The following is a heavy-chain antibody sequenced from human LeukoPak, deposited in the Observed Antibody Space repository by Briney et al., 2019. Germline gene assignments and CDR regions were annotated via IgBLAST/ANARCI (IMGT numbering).Heavy chain of an antibody. CDR2: ISSSSSYI. D-gene: IGHD3-22*01. CDR3: ARAYYYDSSGYYYRY. V-gene: IGHV3-21*01. CDR1: GFTFSSYS. Sequence: GGSLRLSCAASGFTFSSYSMNWVRQAPGKGLEWVSSISSSSSYINYADSVKGRFTISRDNAKNSLYLQMNSLRAEDTAVYYCARAYYYDSSGYYYRYWGQGTLVTVSS. J-gene: IGHJ4*02.